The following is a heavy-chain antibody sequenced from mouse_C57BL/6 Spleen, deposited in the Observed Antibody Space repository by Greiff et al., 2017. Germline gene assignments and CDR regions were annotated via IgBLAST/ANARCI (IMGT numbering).Heavy chain of an antibody. Sequence: QVQLQQPGAELVQPGASVKLSCKASGYTFTSYWMHWVKQRPGRGLEWIGRIDPNSGGTKYNEKFKSKATMTVDKPSSTAYLQLSSLTAEDSAVYYCARALTTVGFPYYYAMDYWGQGTSVTVSS. D-gene: IGHD1-1*01. CDR1: GYTFTSYW. CDR2: IDPNSGGT. CDR3: ARALTTVGFPYYYAMDY. J-gene: IGHJ4*01. V-gene: IGHV1-72*01.